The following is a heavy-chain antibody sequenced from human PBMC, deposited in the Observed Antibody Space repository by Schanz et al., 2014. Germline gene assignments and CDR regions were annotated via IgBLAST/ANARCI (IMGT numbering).Heavy chain of an antibody. V-gene: IGHV3-21*04. CDR1: GFTFSSYG. Sequence: EVQLVESGGGLVKPGGSLRISCAASGFTFSSYGMHWVRQAPGKGLECVSGMSGSGSTADYADSMKGRFTISRDNAKNSLYLQMNSLRAEDTALYYCARDTAQSCIGPSCFEYFQHWGQGALVTVSA. CDR2: MSGSGSTA. CDR3: ARDTAQSCIGPSCFEYFQH. D-gene: IGHD2-2*01. J-gene: IGHJ1*01.